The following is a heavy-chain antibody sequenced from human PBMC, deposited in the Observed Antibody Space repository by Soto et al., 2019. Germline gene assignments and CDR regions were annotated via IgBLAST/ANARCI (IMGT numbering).Heavy chain of an antibody. V-gene: IGHV1-18*01. CDR3: ARHHGPTTSENWFDP. J-gene: IGHJ5*02. D-gene: IGHD5-12*01. Sequence: ASVKVSCKASGYTFFTYDISWVRQAPGQGLEWMGWISTYSGDTKYAQKFQGRVTITTDTSTTTAYLELRSLRSDDTAVYYCARHHGPTTSENWFDPWGQGTLVTVSS. CDR2: ISTYSGDT. CDR1: GYTFFTYD.